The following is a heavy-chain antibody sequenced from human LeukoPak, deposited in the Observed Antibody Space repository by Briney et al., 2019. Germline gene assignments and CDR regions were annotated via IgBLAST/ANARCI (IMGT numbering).Heavy chain of an antibody. CDR3: ALVAVTTSLDY. V-gene: IGHV1-18*01. J-gene: IGHJ4*02. CDR2: ISAYNGNT. CDR1: GYTFTSYG. Sequence: GASVEVSCKASGYTFTSYGISWVRQAPGQGLEWMGWISAYNGNTNYAQKLQGRVTMTTDTSTSTAYMELRSLRSDDTAVYYCALVAVTTSLDYWGQGTLVTVPS. D-gene: IGHD4-17*01.